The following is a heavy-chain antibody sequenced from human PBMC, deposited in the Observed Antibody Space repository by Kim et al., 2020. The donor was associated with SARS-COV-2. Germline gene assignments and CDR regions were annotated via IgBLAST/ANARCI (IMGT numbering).Heavy chain of an antibody. CDR3: ARVWVGATALAYYYGMDV. CDR1: GYTFTSYA. J-gene: IGHJ6*02. CDR2: INAGNGNT. D-gene: IGHD1-26*01. Sequence: ASVKVSCKASGYTFTSYAMHWVRQAPGQRREWMGWINAGNGNTKYSQKFQGRVTITRDTSASTADMELSSLRSEDTAVYYCARVWVGATALAYYYGMDVWGQGTTVTVSS. V-gene: IGHV1-3*01.